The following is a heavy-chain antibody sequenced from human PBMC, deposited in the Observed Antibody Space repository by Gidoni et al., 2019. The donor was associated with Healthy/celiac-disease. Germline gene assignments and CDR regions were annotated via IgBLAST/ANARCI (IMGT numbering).Heavy chain of an antibody. CDR2: IIPILGIA. D-gene: IGHD3-22*01. CDR1: GGTFRSYT. V-gene: IGHV1-69*02. J-gene: IGHJ4*02. Sequence: QVQLVQSGAEVKKPGSSVKVSCKASGGTFRSYTISWVRQAPGQGLEWMGRIIPILGIANYAQKFQGRVTITADKSTSTAYMELSSLRSEDTAVYYCARIFADYYDSSGYPFDYWGQGTLVTVSS. CDR3: ARIFADYYDSSGYPFDY.